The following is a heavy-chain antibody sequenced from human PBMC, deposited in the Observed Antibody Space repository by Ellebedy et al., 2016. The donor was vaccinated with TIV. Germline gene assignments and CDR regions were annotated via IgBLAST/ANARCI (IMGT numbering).Heavy chain of an antibody. CDR3: AREDEAFDI. Sequence: GESLKISCKASGYSFRSYWIAWVRQRPGKGLEWMGVIYPSDSDTRYSPYFQGQVTISADKSSSTAYLQWSSLKASDTAMYYCAREDEAFDIWGQGTMVTVSS. V-gene: IGHV5-51*01. CDR1: GYSFRSYW. J-gene: IGHJ3*02. CDR2: IYPSDSDT.